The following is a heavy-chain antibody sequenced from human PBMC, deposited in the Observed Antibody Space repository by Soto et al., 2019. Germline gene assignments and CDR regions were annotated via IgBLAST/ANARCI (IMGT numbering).Heavy chain of an antibody. CDR3: ARVKGSGYHNWFDP. V-gene: IGHV1-18*01. Sequence: ASVKVSCKASGFTFAIYGITWVRQAPGQGLEWMGWINPYTGNTNYAQKFQGRVTMTTDTSTSTGYMELRSLRSDDTAVYYCARVKGSGYHNWFDPWGQGTLVTVSS. CDR2: INPYTGNT. CDR1: GFTFAIYG. J-gene: IGHJ5*02. D-gene: IGHD3-22*01.